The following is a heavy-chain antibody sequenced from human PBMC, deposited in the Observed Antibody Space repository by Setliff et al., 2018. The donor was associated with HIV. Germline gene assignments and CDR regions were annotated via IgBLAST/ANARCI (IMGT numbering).Heavy chain of an antibody. CDR3: ATKLYCTNGVCLDAFDI. CDR1: GYTFTGYY. CDR2: INPNSGGT. V-gene: IGHV1-2*06. J-gene: IGHJ3*02. Sequence: ASVKVSCKASGYTFTGYYIHWVRQAPGEGLEWMGRINPNSGGTNYAQKFQGRVSVTGDTSISTAYMELSRLRSDDTAIYYCATKLYCTNGVCLDAFDIWGQGTMVTVSS. D-gene: IGHD2-8*01.